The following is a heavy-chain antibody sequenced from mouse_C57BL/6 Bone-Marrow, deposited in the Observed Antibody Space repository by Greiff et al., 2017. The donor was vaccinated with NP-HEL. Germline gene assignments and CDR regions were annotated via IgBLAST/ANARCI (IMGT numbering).Heavy chain of an antibody. CDR2: ISSGGSYT. D-gene: IGHD2-2*01. CDR1: GFTFSSYG. J-gene: IGHJ4*01. Sequence: DVHLVESGGDLVKPGGSLKLSCAASGFTFSSYGMSWVRQTPDKRLEWVATISSGGSYTYYPDSVKGRFTISRDNAKNTLYLQMSSLKSEDTAMYYFARHGGGYYYAMDYWGQGTSVTVSS. CDR3: ARHGGGYYYAMDY. V-gene: IGHV5-6*01.